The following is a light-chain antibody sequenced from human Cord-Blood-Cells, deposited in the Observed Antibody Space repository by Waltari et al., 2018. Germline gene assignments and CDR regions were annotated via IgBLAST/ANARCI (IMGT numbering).Light chain of an antibody. V-gene: IGKV1-8*01. Sequence: AIRMTQSPSSLSASTGDRVPITCRASQGISSYLAWYQPKPGKAPKLLIYAASTLQSGVPSRFSGSGSGTDFTLTISCLQSEDFATYYCQQYYSYPTFGQGTKVEIK. J-gene: IGKJ1*01. CDR1: QGISSY. CDR3: QQYYSYPT. CDR2: AAS.